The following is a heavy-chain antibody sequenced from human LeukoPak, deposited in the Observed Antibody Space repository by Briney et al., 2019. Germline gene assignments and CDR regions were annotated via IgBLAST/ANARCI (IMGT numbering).Heavy chain of an antibody. D-gene: IGHD6-6*01. CDR2: IYTSGST. Sequence: PSETLSLTCTVSGGSISSGSYYWSWIRQPAGKGLEWIGRIYTSGSTNYNPSLKSRVTISVDTSKNQFSLKLSSVTAADTAVYYCARDCKRCSSSPRGSYYFDYWGQGTLVTVSS. J-gene: IGHJ4*02. CDR1: GGSISSGSYY. CDR3: ARDCKRCSSSPRGSYYFDY. V-gene: IGHV4-61*02.